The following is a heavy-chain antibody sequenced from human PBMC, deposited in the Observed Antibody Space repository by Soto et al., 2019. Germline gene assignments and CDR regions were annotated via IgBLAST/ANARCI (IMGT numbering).Heavy chain of an antibody. D-gene: IGHD6-6*01. CDR3: ARISSSSVNYFDY. J-gene: IGHJ4*02. V-gene: IGHV1-2*04. CDR1: VYTFTGYH. Sequence: ASVKVSRKASVYTFTGYHMHWLRQAPGQGLEWMGWINPNSGGTNYAQKFQGWVTMTRDTSISTAYMELSRLRSDDTAVYYCARISSSSVNYFDYWGQGTLVTVSS. CDR2: INPNSGGT.